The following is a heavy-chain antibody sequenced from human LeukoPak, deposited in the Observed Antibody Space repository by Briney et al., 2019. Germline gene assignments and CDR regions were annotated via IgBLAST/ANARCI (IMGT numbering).Heavy chain of an antibody. D-gene: IGHD3-22*01. CDR1: GFTFSSYW. J-gene: IGHJ6*03. CDR2: IKQDGSEK. CDR3: ARAPLYDSSGYADGYYMDV. Sequence: GGSLRLSCAASGFTFSSYWMSWVRQAPGKGLEWVANIKQDGSEKYYVDSVKGRFTISRDNAKNSLYLQMNSLRAEDTAVYYCARAPLYDSSGYADGYYMDVWGKGTTVTVSS. V-gene: IGHV3-7*04.